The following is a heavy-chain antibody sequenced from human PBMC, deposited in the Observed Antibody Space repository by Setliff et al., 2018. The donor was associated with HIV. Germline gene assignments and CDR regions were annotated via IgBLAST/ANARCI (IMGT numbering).Heavy chain of an antibody. CDR3: ARGADMVHDAFDI. V-gene: IGHV4-4*09. CDR1: GGSISTSY. CDR2: ISISGTT. Sequence: SETLSLTCTVSGGSISTSYWNWIRQPPGKGLEWIAYISISGTTNYNPSLKSRVTMSVETSKNQFSLRLTSVTAADTAVYYCARGADMVHDAFDIWGQGTMVTVSS. D-gene: IGHD3-10*01. J-gene: IGHJ3*02.